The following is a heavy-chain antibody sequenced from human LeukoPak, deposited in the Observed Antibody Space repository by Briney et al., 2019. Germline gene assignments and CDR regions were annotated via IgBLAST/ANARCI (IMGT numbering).Heavy chain of an antibody. Sequence: PSETLSLTCAVSGGSFSSPNWWTWVHQPPGKGLEWIGEIYHSGRTNSNPSLESRVIMSVDKSKNQFSLKLSSVTAADTAVFYCARGRLLWADGMDVWGQGTTVTVSS. CDR2: IYHSGRT. J-gene: IGHJ6*02. CDR3: ARGRLLWADGMDV. V-gene: IGHV4-4*02. CDR1: GGSFSSPNW. D-gene: IGHD3-10*01.